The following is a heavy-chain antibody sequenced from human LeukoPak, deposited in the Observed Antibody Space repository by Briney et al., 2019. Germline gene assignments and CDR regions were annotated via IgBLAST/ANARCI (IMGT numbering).Heavy chain of an antibody. CDR3: ARHNGMYYYYYGMDV. D-gene: IGHD1-14*01. CDR2: IYYSGST. CDR1: GGSISSSSYY. J-gene: IGHJ6*02. Sequence: AETLSLTCTVSGGSISSSSYYWGWIRQPPGKGLEWIGSIYYSGSTYYNPSLKSRVTISVDTSENQFSLKLSSVTAADTAVYYCARHNGMYYYYYGMDVWGQGTTVTVSS. V-gene: IGHV4-39*01.